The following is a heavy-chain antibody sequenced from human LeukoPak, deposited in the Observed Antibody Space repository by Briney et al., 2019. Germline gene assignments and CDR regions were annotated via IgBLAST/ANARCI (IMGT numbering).Heavy chain of an antibody. D-gene: IGHD2-2*01. CDR1: GGSISSSSYY. J-gene: IGHJ2*01. V-gene: IGHV4-39*01. CDR2: IYYSGST. Sequence: SETLSLTCTVSGGSISSSSYYWGWIRQPPGKGLEWIGSIYYSGSTYYNPSLKSRVTISVDTSKNQFSLKLSSVTAADTAVYYCARIVPAATSTSYWYFDLWGRGTLVTVSS. CDR3: ARIVPAATSTSYWYFDL.